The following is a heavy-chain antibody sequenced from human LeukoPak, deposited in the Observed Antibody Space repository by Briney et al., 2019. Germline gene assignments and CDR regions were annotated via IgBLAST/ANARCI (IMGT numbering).Heavy chain of an antibody. D-gene: IGHD3-16*01. CDR3: ARGSYMITFGGEFDY. V-gene: IGHV3-23*01. CDR1: GFTFSSYA. CDR2: ISGSGGST. J-gene: IGHJ4*02. Sequence: GGSLRLSCAASGFTFSSYAMSWVRQAPGKGLEWVSAISGSGGSTYYADSVKGRFTISRDNSKNTLYLQMNSLRAEDTAVYYCARGSYMITFGGEFDYWGQGTLVTVSS.